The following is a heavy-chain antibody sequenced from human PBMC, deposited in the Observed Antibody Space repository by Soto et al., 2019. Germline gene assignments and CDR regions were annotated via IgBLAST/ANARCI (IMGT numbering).Heavy chain of an antibody. J-gene: IGHJ5*02. Sequence: QVQLVESGGGVVQPGRSLRLSCAASGFTFSSYGMHWVRQAPGKGLEWVAVIWYDGSNKYYADSVKGRFTISRDNSKNTLYLQMNSLRAEDTAVYYCARDPGLGDNLTGFDPWGQGTLVTVSS. V-gene: IGHV3-33*01. CDR1: GFTFSSYG. CDR2: IWYDGSNK. CDR3: ARDPGLGDNLTGFDP. D-gene: IGHD3-9*01.